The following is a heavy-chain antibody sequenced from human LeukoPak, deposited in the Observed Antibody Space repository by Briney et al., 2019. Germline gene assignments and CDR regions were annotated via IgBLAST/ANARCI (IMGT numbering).Heavy chain of an antibody. CDR2: IYSGGST. D-gene: IGHD6-25*01. CDR1: GFTFSSYA. J-gene: IGHJ4*02. V-gene: IGHV3-66*02. CDR3: ARDPSRGDLNYFDY. Sequence: GGSLRLSCAASGFTFSSYAMSWVRQAPGRGLEWVSVIYSGGSTYYADSVKGRFTISRDNSKNTLYLQMNSLRAEDTAVYYCARDPSRGDLNYFDYRGQGTLVTVSS.